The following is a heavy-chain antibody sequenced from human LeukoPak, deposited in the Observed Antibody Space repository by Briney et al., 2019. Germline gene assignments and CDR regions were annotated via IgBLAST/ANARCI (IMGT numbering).Heavy chain of an antibody. J-gene: IGHJ4*02. Sequence: GGSLRLSCPVSGFSLSKYSMTWVRQAPGKGLEWVSSILASTGTTYYSDSVKGRFTISRDNSKNTLYLQMNSLRTEDTAVYYCAKSPPGSLWQPLGYWGQGTLVTVSS. V-gene: IGHV3-23*01. D-gene: IGHD3-10*01. CDR1: GFSLSKYS. CDR3: AKSPPGSLWQPLGY. CDR2: ILASTGTT.